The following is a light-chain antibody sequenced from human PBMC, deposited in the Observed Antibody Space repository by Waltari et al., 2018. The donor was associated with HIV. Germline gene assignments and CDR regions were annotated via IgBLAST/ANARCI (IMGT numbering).Light chain of an antibody. CDR3: ATWDGSLNGDV. V-gene: IGLV1-44*01. Sequence: HSVLTQPPSASGTPGQRVTISCSGSSSNIGSTTVNWYLQLPGTAPNLLLYSNNQRPAGVPDRCSGSKSGTSASLAISGLQAEDEADYYCATWDGSLNGDVFGTGTKVTVL. CDR2: SNN. J-gene: IGLJ1*01. CDR1: SSNIGSTT.